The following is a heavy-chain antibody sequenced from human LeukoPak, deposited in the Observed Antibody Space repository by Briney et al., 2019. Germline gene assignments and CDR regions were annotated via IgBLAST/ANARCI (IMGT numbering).Heavy chain of an antibody. D-gene: IGHD5-24*01. CDR2: VHYTGIT. CDR3: TRGSDGEYDS. Sequence: PSETRSLTCTVSSGSISSYYWSWIRQPPGKGLEWIGYVHYTGITNYSPSLKSRVTISLDTSKKQFSLKLSSVTAADTAVYYCTRGSDGEYDSWGQGTLVTVSS. CDR1: SGSISSYY. J-gene: IGHJ4*02. V-gene: IGHV4-59*08.